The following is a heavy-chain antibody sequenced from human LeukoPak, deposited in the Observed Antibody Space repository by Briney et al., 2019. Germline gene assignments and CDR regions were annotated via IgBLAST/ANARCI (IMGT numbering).Heavy chain of an antibody. Sequence: QPGGSLRLSCAASGFTFSSYWMHWVRQAPGKGLVWVSRINSDGSSTSYADSVKGRFTISRDNAKNTLYLQMNSLRAEDTAVYYCARDTQDIVVVPAAIALRYYYYYGMDVWGKGTTVIVSS. D-gene: IGHD2-2*02. CDR2: INSDGSST. V-gene: IGHV3-74*01. CDR1: GFTFSSYW. J-gene: IGHJ6*04. CDR3: ARDTQDIVVVPAAIALRYYYYYGMDV.